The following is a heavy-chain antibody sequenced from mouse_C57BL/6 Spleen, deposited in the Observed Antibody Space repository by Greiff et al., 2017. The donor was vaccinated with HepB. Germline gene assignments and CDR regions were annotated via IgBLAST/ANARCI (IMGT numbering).Heavy chain of an antibody. J-gene: IGHJ2*01. Sequence: VQLQESGPGLVKPSQSLSLTCTVTGYSITSGYGWNWIRQFPGNKREWMGDISYSGSTNYNPSLKSRISITRDTSKNQFFLQLNSVTTEDTATYYCARTARIKYWGQGTTLTVSS. V-gene: IGHV3-2*02. CDR3: ARTARIKY. CDR2: ISYSGST. D-gene: IGHD1-2*01. CDR1: GYSITSGYG.